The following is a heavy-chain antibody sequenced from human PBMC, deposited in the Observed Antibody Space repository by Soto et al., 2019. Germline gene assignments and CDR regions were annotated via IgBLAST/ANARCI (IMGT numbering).Heavy chain of an antibody. CDR2: IIPIFGTA. CDR1: GGTFSSYA. J-gene: IGHJ5*02. V-gene: IGHV1-69*13. D-gene: IGHD6-13*01. Sequence: ASVKVSCKASGGTFSSYAISWVRQAPGQGLEWMGGIIPIFGTANYAQKFQGRVTITADESTSTAYMELSSLRSEDTAVYYCARDSSAAGWFDPWGQGTLVTVSS. CDR3: ARDSSAAGWFDP.